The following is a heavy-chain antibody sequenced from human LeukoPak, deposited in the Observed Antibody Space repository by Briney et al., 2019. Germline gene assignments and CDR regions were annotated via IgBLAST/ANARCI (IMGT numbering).Heavy chain of an antibody. CDR3: SRGLETYYHFWSCYYYFDY. V-gene: IGHV4-34*01. D-gene: IGHD3-3*01. CDR1: GGSFSGYY. CDR2: INHSGST. J-gene: IGHJ4*02. Sequence: SETLSLTCAVYGGSFSGYYWSWLRQPPGKGLEWIGEINHSGSTNYNPSLTSRVTISVDTSKNQFSLKLSSVPAADTAVCYCSRGLETYYHFWSCYYYFDYWGQGTLVTVSS.